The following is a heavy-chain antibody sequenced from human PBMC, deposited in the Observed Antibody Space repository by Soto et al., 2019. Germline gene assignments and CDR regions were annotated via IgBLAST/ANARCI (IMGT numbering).Heavy chain of an antibody. D-gene: IGHD6-25*01. CDR3: AHTAVPHRVSHDH. V-gene: IGHV2-5*02. CDR2: IYWDDDK. CDR1: GFSLSTSGVG. Sequence: QITLKESGPTLVKPTQTLTLTCTFSGFSLSTSGVGVGWIRQPPGKALEWLALIYWDDDKRYSPSLKSRLTPTXDXRQHQPSPTTTHMAPVDTPTYYCAHTAVPHRVSHDHWGQGPPVPVSS. J-gene: IGHJ4*02.